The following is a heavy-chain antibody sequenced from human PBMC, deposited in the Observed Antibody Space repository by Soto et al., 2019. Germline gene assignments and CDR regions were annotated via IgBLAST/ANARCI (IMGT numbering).Heavy chain of an antibody. J-gene: IGHJ5*02. V-gene: IGHV3-23*01. CDR3: ARDRATFDA. D-gene: IGHD1-26*01. CDR1: GVTFIRYA. Sequence: EVQLLQSGGGLVQPGGSLGLSCGASGVTFIRYAMSWVRHVPGKGLEWISRISGSGANTWYAGSVQGSFIISRDNSKSTVSLHMSSLRVEDTAIYYCARDRATFDAWGQGTLVTVSS. CDR2: ISGSGANT.